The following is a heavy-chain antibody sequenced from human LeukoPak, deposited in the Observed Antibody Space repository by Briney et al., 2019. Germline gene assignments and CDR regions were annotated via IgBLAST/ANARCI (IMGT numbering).Heavy chain of an antibody. J-gene: IGHJ4*02. CDR3: ARGYSSPDY. CDR1: GFTFSSYE. CDR2: ISSSGSTI. V-gene: IGHV3-48*03. D-gene: IGHD5-18*01. Sequence: GGSLRLSCAASGFTFSSYEMNWVRQAPGKGLEWVSYISSSGSTIYYADSVKGRFTISRDSAKNSLYLQMNSLRAEDTAVYYCARGYSSPDYWGQGTLVTVAS.